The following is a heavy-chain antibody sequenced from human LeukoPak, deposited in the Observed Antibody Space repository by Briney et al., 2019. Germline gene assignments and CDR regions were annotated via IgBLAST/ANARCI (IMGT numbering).Heavy chain of an antibody. CDR3: AKGYIGAAAEN. D-gene: IGHD6-13*01. V-gene: IGHV1-69*13. Sequence: SVKVSCKASGRTFSSYAISWVPQAPGQGLEWMGGIIPIFGTANYAQKFQGRVTITADESTSTAYMELSSLRSEDTAVYYCAKGYIGAAAENWGQGTLVTVSS. J-gene: IGHJ4*02. CDR1: GRTFSSYA. CDR2: IIPIFGTA.